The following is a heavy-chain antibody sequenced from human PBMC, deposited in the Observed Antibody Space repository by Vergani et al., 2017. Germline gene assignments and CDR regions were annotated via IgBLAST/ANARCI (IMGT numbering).Heavy chain of an antibody. CDR3: AKDRVSGWDGGFDC. CDR2: ISGSGGST. V-gene: IGHV3-23*01. Sequence: EVQLLESGGGLVQPGGSLRLSCAASGFTFSSYAMRWLRQAPGKGLEWVSAISGSGGSTYYADSVKGQITISIDNSKNTLYLQMDSLRAEDTAVYYCAKDRVSGWDGGFDCWGQGTLVTVAS. CDR1: GFTFSSYA. D-gene: IGHD6-19*01. J-gene: IGHJ4*02.